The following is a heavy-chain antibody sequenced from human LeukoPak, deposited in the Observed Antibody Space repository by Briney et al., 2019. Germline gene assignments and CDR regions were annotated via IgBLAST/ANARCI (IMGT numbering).Heavy chain of an antibody. CDR3: ARRKGLVIHPFDY. CDR2: ISYDGSNK. J-gene: IGHJ4*02. CDR1: GFTFSSYA. Sequence: GGSLRLSCAASGFTFSSYAMHWVRQAPGKGLEWVAVISYDGSNKYYADSVKGRFTISRDNSKNTLYLQMNSLRAEDTAVYYCARRKGLVIHPFDYWGQGTLVTVSS. D-gene: IGHD3/OR15-3a*01. V-gene: IGHV3-30-3*01.